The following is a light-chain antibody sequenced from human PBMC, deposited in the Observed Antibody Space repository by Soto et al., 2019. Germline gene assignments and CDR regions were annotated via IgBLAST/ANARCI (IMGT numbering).Light chain of an antibody. Sequence: EIVMTQSPATLSVSPGERATLSCRASQSISSNLAWYQQKPGQAPRLLMFRTSSRATGFPARFSGSGSGTEFNLTLSSLQSDDFGVYYCQKYNNWPRATFGGGTKVEIK. J-gene: IGKJ4*01. CDR3: QKYNNWPRAT. V-gene: IGKV3-15*01. CDR2: RTS. CDR1: QSISSN.